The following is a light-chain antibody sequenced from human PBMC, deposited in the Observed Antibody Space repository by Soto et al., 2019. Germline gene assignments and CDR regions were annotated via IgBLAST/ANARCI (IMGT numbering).Light chain of an antibody. V-gene: IGKV3-15*01. Sequence: VMTQAPATLSVSPGERATLSCMASQTINNNVAWYQLKDGQVPRLVIYGASTRATDIPARFSGSGSGTEFTLTIDSLQSEDFAVYYCLHYKDWPRWTFGQGTKVDIK. CDR2: GAS. J-gene: IGKJ1*01. CDR3: LHYKDWPRWT. CDR1: QTINNN.